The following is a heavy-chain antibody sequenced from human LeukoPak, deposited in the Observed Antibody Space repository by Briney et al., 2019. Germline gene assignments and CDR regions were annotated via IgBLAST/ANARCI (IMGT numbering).Heavy chain of an antibody. V-gene: IGHV3-30*03. D-gene: IGHD2-2*02. CDR3: ARGGELGYCSSTSCYTPF. J-gene: IGHJ4*02. CDR1: GFTFSSYG. CDR2: ISYDGSNK. Sequence: GGSLRLSCAASGFTFSSYGMHWVRQAPGKGLEWVAVISYDGSNKYYADSVKGRFTISRDNSKNTLYLQMNSLRAEDTAVYYCARGGELGYCSSTSCYTPFWGQGTLVTVSS.